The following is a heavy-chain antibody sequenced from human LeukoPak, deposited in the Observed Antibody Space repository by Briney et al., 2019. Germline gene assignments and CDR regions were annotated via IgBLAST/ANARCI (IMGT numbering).Heavy chain of an antibody. CDR3: ARGHFRRVWAKGPRSYKWFDP. J-gene: IGHJ5*02. D-gene: IGHD3-3*02. CDR2: MNPNSGNT. CDR1: GYTFTSYD. Sequence: HEASVKVSCKASGYTFTSYDINWVRQATGQGLEWMGWMNPNSGNTGYAQKFQGRVTITRNTSISTAYMELSSLRSEDTAVYYCARGHFRRVWAKGPRSYKWFDPWGQGTLVTVSS. V-gene: IGHV1-8*03.